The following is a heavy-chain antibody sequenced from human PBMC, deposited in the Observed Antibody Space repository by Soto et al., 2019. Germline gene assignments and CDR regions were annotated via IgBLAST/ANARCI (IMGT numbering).Heavy chain of an antibody. J-gene: IGHJ5*02. V-gene: IGHV4-59*01. CDR2: IYYSGST. Sequence: SETLSLTCTVSGGSISSYYWSWIRQPPGKGLEWIGYIYYSGSTNYNPSLKSRVTISVDTSKNQFSLKLSSVTAADTAVYYCARWTYYYDSSGYYNWFDPWGQGTLVTSPQ. CDR1: GGSISSYY. CDR3: ARWTYYYDSSGYYNWFDP. D-gene: IGHD3-22*01.